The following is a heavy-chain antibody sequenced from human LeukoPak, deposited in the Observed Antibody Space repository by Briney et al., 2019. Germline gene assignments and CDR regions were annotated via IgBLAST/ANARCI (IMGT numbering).Heavy chain of an antibody. CDR1: GFTFDDYA. Sequence: GGSLRLSCAPSGFTFDDYAMHWVRQAPGKGLEWVSGISWNSGSIGYADSVKGRFTISRDNAKNSLYLQMNSLRAEDMALYYCAKEILAGPWGGLLFYWGQGTLVTVSS. D-gene: IGHD6-19*01. V-gene: IGHV3-9*03. CDR3: AKEILAGPWGGLLFY. CDR2: ISWNSGSI. J-gene: IGHJ4*02.